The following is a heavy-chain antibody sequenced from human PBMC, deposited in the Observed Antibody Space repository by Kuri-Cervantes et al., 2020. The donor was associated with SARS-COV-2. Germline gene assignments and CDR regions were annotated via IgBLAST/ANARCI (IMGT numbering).Heavy chain of an antibody. CDR3: ATSYGGAGSYYYGMDV. D-gene: IGHD3-10*01. CDR1: GGSISSYY. J-gene: IGHJ6*02. V-gene: IGHV4-59*01. CDR2: IYYSGST. Sequence: SEILSLTCTVSGGSISSYYWTWIRQPPGKGLEWIGYIYYSGSTNYNPSLKSRVTISVDTSKNQFSLKLSSVTAADTAVYYCATSYGGAGSYYYGMDVWGQGTTVTVSS.